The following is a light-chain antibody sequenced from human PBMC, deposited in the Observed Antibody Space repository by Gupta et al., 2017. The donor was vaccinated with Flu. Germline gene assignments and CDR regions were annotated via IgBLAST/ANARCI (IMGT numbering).Light chain of an antibody. V-gene: IGKV3-15*01. CDR2: DSS. Sequence: DIVLTQSPATLSVSPGQTVTLSCRASQSVDDKLAWYQQKPGQPPRLLMYDSSSRGYGIPARFRGSGSGTDFTLTITGLQSEDFAVYYCQHYNRWPPWTFGQGTRVEIK. J-gene: IGKJ1*01. CDR3: QHYNRWPPWT. CDR1: QSVDDK.